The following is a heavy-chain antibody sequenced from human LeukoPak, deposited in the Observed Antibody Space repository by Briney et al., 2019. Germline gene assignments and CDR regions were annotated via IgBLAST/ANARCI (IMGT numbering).Heavy chain of an antibody. J-gene: IGHJ4*02. CDR3: ARDPSYTSGYFDD. CDR1: GFTFSTYW. V-gene: IGHV3-74*01. Sequence: GGSLRLSCAASGFTFSTYWMHWVRQVPGKGLVWVSRIEGDGSSTSYADSAKGRFTISRDNAKNTLDLQMNSLRAEDTAVYYCARDPSYTSGYFDDWGQGTPVIVSS. D-gene: IGHD6-19*01. CDR2: IEGDGSST.